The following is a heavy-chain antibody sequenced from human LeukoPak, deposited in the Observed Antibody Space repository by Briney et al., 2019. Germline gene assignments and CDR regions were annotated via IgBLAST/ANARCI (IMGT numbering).Heavy chain of an antibody. J-gene: IGHJ4*02. D-gene: IGHD6-19*01. CDR3: ARDHGSGWTWAYDY. CDR1: GGSISGSNYY. V-gene: IGHV4-39*07. Sequence: SETLSLTCTVSGGSISGSNYYWGWIRQPPGKGLEWIGNMYYSGSTNYNPSLKSRVTISVDTSKNQFSLKLSSVTAADTAVYYCARDHGSGWTWAYDYWGQGTLVTVSS. CDR2: MYYSGST.